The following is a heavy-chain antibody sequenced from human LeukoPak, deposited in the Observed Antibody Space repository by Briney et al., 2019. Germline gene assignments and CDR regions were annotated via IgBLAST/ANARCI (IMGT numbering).Heavy chain of an antibody. V-gene: IGHV1-8*02. CDR2: MNPNSGNT. Sequence: GASVKVSCKASGYTFTSYGISWVRQATGQGLEWMGWMNPNSGNTGYAQKFQGRVTMTRNTSISTAYMELSSLRSEDTAVYYCATGIAVRAFDIWGQGTMVTVSS. D-gene: IGHD6-19*01. J-gene: IGHJ3*02. CDR3: ATGIAVRAFDI. CDR1: GYTFTSYG.